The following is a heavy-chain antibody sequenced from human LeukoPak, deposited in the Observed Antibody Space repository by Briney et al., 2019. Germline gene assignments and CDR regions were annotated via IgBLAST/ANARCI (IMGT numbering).Heavy chain of an antibody. D-gene: IGHD2-2*01. J-gene: IGHJ4*02. CDR1: GFTFSSYD. Sequence: GGSLRLYCAASGFTFSSYDMHWVRQATGKGLEWVSAIGTTSDTYYPDSVKGRFTISRENAKNSLYLQMNSLRAGDTAVYYCARMLTHYCSSTSCTDCWGQGTLVTVSS. CDR2: IGTTSDT. CDR3: ARMLTHYCSSTSCTDC. V-gene: IGHV3-13*01.